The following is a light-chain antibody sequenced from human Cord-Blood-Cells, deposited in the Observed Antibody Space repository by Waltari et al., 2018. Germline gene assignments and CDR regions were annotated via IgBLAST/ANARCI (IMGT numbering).Light chain of an antibody. Sequence: SSELTQDPAVSVALGQTVRITCQGDSLRSYYASWYKQKPGQAPVLVIYGKNNRHPGIPDRFAGSSSGNTAALTITGAQAEDEADYYCNSRDSSGNHYVFGTGTKVTVL. CDR2: GKN. CDR3: NSRDSSGNHYV. CDR1: SLRSYY. V-gene: IGLV3-19*01. J-gene: IGLJ1*01.